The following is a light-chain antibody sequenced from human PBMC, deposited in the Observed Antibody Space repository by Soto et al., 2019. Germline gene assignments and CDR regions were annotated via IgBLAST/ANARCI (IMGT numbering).Light chain of an antibody. CDR3: SSYTRTNTLL. CDR1: TSDVGRYNY. J-gene: IGLJ2*01. V-gene: IGLV2-14*01. Sequence: QSALTQPASVSGSPGQSITISCTGSTSDVGRYNYVSWYQQHPGKAPKLMIYDVSNRPSGVSNRFSGSKSGNTASLTISGLQAEDEADYYCSSYTRTNTLLFGGGTKLTVL. CDR2: DVS.